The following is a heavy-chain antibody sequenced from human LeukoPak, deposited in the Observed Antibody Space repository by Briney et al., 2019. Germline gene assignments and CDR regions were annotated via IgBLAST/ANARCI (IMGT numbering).Heavy chain of an antibody. V-gene: IGHV1-69*13. J-gene: IGHJ5*02. D-gene: IGHD1-26*01. CDR3: ARDRQLRGARIYWFDP. CDR2: IIPIFGTA. CDR1: GGTFSSYA. Sequence: EASVNVSCKASGGTFSSYAINWVRQAPGQGLEWMGGIIPIFGTANYAQKFQGRVTITADESTSTAYMELSSLRSEDTAVYYCARDRQLRGARIYWFDPWGQGTLVTVSS.